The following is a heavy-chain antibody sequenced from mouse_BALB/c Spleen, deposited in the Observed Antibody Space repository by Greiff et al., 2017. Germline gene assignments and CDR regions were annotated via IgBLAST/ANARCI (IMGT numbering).Heavy chain of an antibody. V-gene: IGHV5-6*01. Sequence: EVMLVESGGDLVKPGGSLKLSCAASGFTFSSYGMSWVRQTPDKRLEWVATISSGGSYTYYPDSVKGRFTISRDNAKNTLYLQMSSLRSEDTAMYYCARGCYYGSSYYAMDYWGQGTSVTVSS. J-gene: IGHJ4*01. CDR2: ISSGGSYT. CDR3: ARGCYYGSSYYAMDY. CDR1: GFTFSSYG. D-gene: IGHD1-1*01.